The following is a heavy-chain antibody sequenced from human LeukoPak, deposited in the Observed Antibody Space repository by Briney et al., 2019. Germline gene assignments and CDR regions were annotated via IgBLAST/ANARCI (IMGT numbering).Heavy chain of an antibody. J-gene: IGHJ4*02. V-gene: IGHV3-7*01. CDR1: GFTFTSYW. Sequence: GGSLRLSCAASGFTFTSYWMSWVRQAPWKGLEWVANIKQDGSEQDYMDSMKGRFTISRDNAKNSVYLQMNSLGAEDTAVYYCARIGYSSSCFDYWGQGTLVTVSS. CDR2: IKQDGSEQ. CDR3: ARIGYSSSCFDY. D-gene: IGHD6-13*01.